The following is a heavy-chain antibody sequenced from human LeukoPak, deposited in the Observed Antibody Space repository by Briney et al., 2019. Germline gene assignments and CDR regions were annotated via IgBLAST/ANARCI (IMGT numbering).Heavy chain of an antibody. CDR1: GYSISSGYY. CDR2: IYHSGST. Sequence: PSETLSLTCSVSGYSISSGYYWGWIRQPPGKGLEWLGSIYHSGSTNYNPSLKSRVTISVDTSKNQFSLKLSSVTAADTAVYYCARHSVTVTTDANLYYYYYYMDVWGKGTTVTISS. CDR3: ARHSVTVTTDANLYYYYYYMDV. V-gene: IGHV4-38-2*01. D-gene: IGHD4-17*01. J-gene: IGHJ6*03.